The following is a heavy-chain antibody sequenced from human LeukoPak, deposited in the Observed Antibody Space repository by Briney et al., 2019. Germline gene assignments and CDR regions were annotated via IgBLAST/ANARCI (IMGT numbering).Heavy chain of an antibody. CDR2: IYHSGST. Sequence: MTSETLSLTCAVYGGSFSGYYWSWIRQPPGKGLEWIGSIYHSGSTHSNPSLKSRVTISVDTSKNQFCLKLNSVTAADTAVYYCATVPGIAVAGTGEFDYWGQGTLVTVSS. CDR1: GGSFSGYY. V-gene: IGHV4-34*01. D-gene: IGHD6-19*01. J-gene: IGHJ4*02. CDR3: ATVPGIAVAGTGEFDY.